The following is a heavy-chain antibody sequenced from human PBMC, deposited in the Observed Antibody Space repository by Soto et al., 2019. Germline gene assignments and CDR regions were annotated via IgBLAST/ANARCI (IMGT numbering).Heavy chain of an antibody. V-gene: IGHV3-11*01. Sequence: GGSLRLSCSASGFTLSDYYMTWIRQAPGKGLEWVSYISSSGNSIYYADSVRGRFTVSRDNAKNSLFLQMNSLRAEDTAVYYCARRAAAGRSFDYWGLGTLVTVSS. CDR1: GFTLSDYY. CDR3: ARRAAAGRSFDY. D-gene: IGHD6-13*01. CDR2: ISSSGNSI. J-gene: IGHJ4*02.